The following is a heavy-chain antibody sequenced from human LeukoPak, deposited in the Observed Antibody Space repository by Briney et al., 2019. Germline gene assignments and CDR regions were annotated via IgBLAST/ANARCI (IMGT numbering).Heavy chain of an antibody. CDR1: GFTFSNAW. J-gene: IGHJ6*02. D-gene: IGHD7-27*01. CDR3: TTGWGPSYYYYYGMDV. CDR2: IKSKTDSGTT. Sequence: GGSLRLSCAASGFTFSNAWMSWVRQAPGKGLEWVGRIKSKTDSGTTDYAAPVKGRFTISRDDSKNTLYLQMNSLKTEDTAVYYCTTGWGPSYYYYYGMDVWGQGTTVTVSS. V-gene: IGHV3-15*01.